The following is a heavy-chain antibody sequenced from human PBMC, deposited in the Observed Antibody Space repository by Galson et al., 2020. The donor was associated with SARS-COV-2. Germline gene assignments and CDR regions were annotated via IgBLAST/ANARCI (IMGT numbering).Heavy chain of an antibody. CDR3: ARLPDYYYYYGMDV. CDR1: GFTFSSYA. CDR2: ISGSGGST. Sequence: GGSLRLSCAASGFTFSSYAMSWVRQAPGKGLEWVSAISGSGGSTYYADSVKGRFTISRDNSKNTLYLQMNSLRAEDTAVYYCARLPDYYYYYGMDVWGQGTTVTVS. J-gene: IGHJ6*02. V-gene: IGHV3-23*01.